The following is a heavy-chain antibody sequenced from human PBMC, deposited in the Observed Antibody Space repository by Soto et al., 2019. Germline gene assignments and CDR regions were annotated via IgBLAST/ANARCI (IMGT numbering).Heavy chain of an antibody. J-gene: IGHJ4*02. V-gene: IGHV1-69*02. CDR3: ARFSSWTLIDY. CDR2: IIPILGIA. Sequence: QVQLVQSGAEVKKPGSSVKVSCKASGGTFSSYTISWVRQAPGQGLGWMGRIIPILGIANYAQKFQGRVTITADKSTSTAYMELSSLRSEDTAVYYCARFSSWTLIDYWGQGTLVTVSS. D-gene: IGHD6-13*01. CDR1: GGTFSSYT.